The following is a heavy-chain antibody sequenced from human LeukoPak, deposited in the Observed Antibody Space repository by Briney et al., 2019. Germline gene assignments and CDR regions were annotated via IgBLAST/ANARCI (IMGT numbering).Heavy chain of an antibody. D-gene: IGHD3-3*01. V-gene: IGHV1-24*01. CDR1: GYTLTELS. Sequence: ASVKVSCKVSGYTLTELSMHWVRQAPGKGLEWMGGFDPEDGETIYAQKFQGRVTMTEDTSTDTAYMELSSLRSEDTAVYYCATSRRFLEWLSPFDYWGQGTLVTVSS. CDR3: ATSRRFLEWLSPFDY. CDR2: FDPEDGET. J-gene: IGHJ4*02.